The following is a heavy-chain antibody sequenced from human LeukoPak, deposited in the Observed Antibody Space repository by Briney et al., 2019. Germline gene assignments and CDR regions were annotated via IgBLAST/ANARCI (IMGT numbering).Heavy chain of an antibody. CDR3: VRDRGCTSTSCYTVSFDY. CDR2: ISSTSSYI. D-gene: IGHD2-2*02. Sequence: PGGSLRLSCAASGFTFSSYTMNWVRQAPGKGLEWVSSISSTSSYIYDADSVKGRFTISRDNAKNSMYLQMDSLRAEDTAVYYCVRDRGCTSTSCYTVSFDYWGQGTLVTVSS. CDR1: GFTFSSYT. V-gene: IGHV3-21*01. J-gene: IGHJ4*02.